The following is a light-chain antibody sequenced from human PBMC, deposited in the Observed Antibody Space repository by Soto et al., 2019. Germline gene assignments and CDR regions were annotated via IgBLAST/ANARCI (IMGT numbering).Light chain of an antibody. CDR1: QSVNNNY. CDR3: QQSSYSPLT. V-gene: IGKV3-20*01. J-gene: IGKJ4*01. CDR2: DAS. Sequence: EIVLTQSPGTLSLSPGERATLSCRASQSVNNNYLAWFQQKPGQAPRLLIYDASNRATGIPDRFSGSGSGTDFTLTISRLEPEDFAVYYCQQSSYSPLTFGGGTKVEIK.